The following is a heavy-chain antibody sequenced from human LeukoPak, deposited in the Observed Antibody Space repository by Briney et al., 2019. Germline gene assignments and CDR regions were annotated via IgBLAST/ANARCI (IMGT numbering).Heavy chain of an antibody. Sequence: SQTLPLTCTVSGGSISSGGYYWSWIRQHPGKGLEWIGYIYYSGSTYYNPSLKSRVTISVDTSKNQFSLKLNSVTAADAAVYYCARDEDGYNRFDSWGQGTLVTVSS. J-gene: IGHJ4*02. CDR3: ARDEDGYNRFDS. D-gene: IGHD5-24*01. CDR1: GGSISSGGYY. V-gene: IGHV4-31*03. CDR2: IYYSGST.